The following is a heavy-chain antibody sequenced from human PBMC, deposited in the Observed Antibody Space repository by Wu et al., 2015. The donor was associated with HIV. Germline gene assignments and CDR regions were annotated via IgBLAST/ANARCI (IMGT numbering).Heavy chain of an antibody. CDR3: ARGAPMVRGVTSYYFDY. CDR1: GYTFTRYH. D-gene: IGHD3-10*01. V-gene: IGHV1-46*01. CDR2: INPSGGST. Sequence: QVQLVQSGAEVKKPGASVKVSCKASGYTFTRYHMHWVRQAPGQGLEWMGIINPSGGSTSYAQKFQGRVTMTRDTSTSTVYMELSSLRSEDTAVYYCARGAPMVRGVTSYYFDYWGQGTLVTVSS. J-gene: IGHJ4*02.